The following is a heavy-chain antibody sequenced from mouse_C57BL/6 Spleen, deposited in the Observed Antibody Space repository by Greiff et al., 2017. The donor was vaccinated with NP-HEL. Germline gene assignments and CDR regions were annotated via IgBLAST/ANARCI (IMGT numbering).Heavy chain of an antibody. Sequence: QVQLKESGPGLVAPSQSLSITCTVSGFSLTSYAISWVRQPPGKGLEWLGVIWTGGGTNYNSALKSRLSISKDNSKSQVFLKMNSLQTDDTARYYCASRYDGSSDYYAMDYWGQGTSVTVSS. J-gene: IGHJ4*01. CDR2: IWTGGGT. D-gene: IGHD1-1*01. CDR1: GFSLTSYA. CDR3: ASRYDGSSDYYAMDY. V-gene: IGHV2-9-1*01.